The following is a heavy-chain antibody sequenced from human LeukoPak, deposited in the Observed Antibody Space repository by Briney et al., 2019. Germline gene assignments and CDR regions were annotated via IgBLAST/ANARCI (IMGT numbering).Heavy chain of an antibody. J-gene: IGHJ6*03. CDR3: VLLGGSYYFPYYYYYMDV. CDR2: ISGSGGST. D-gene: IGHD1-26*01. CDR1: GFTFSSYG. V-gene: IGHV3-23*01. Sequence: PEGSLRLSCAASGFTFSSYGMSWVRQAPGKGLEWVSAISGSGGSTYYADSVKGRFTISRDNSKNTLYLQMNSLRAEDTAVYYCVLLGGSYYFPYYYYYMDVWGKGTTVTISS.